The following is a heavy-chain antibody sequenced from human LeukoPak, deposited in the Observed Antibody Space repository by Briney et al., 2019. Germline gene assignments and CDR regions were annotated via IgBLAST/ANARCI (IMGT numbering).Heavy chain of an antibody. CDR2: IDPSDSYT. V-gene: IGHV5-10-1*04. J-gene: IGHJ4*02. CDR3: ARLGRWFGELEDY. Sequence: GESLKISCKGSGYSFTSYWISWVRQMPGKGLEWMGRIDPSDSYTNYSPSFQGQVTISADKSLSTAYLPWSSLKASDTALYYCARLGRWFGELEDYWGQGTLVTVSS. CDR1: GYSFTSYW. D-gene: IGHD3-10*01.